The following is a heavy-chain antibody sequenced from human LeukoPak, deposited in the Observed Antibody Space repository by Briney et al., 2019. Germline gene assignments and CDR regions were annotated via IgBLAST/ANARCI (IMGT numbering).Heavy chain of an antibody. Sequence: KPSETLSLTCSVSGDSISSGRNYWGWIRQSPGKGLEWIASIYSSGNTHSNPSLKSRVSMSVDTSKNQVSLKLYSVTASDAAIYYCARHLSGTTMSHYFDFWGQGTLVTVSS. D-gene: IGHD1-1*01. V-gene: IGHV4-39*01. CDR2: IYSSGNT. J-gene: IGHJ4*02. CDR1: GDSISSGRNY. CDR3: ARHLSGTTMSHYFDF.